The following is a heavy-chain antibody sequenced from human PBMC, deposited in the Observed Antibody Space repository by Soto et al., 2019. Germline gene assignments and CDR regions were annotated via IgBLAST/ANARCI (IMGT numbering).Heavy chain of an antibody. D-gene: IGHD6-19*01. CDR3: ARYSGWSSYNWFDP. CDR1: GFTFSIFE. V-gene: IGHV3-48*03. J-gene: IGHJ5*02. Sequence: PWGSLVIACVSSGFTFSIFEMNWIRQAPGKGPEWIAVINPSGRTISYADSVKGRFTISRDNAENSVYLQMSSLRGEGTAMYYCARYSGWSSYNWFDPWGQGTLVTVSS. CDR2: INPSGRTI.